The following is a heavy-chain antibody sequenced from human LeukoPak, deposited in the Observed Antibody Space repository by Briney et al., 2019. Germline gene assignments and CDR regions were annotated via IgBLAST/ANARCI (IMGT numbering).Heavy chain of an antibody. CDR3: AKTWSSWFFDY. CDR2: INSDGSST. D-gene: IGHD6-13*01. CDR1: GFTFTSYW. V-gene: IGHV3-74*01. Sequence: PGGSLRLSCAASGFTFTSYWMHWVRQAPGKGLVWVSRINSDGSSTYYADSVKDRFTISRDNAKNTLYLQMNNLRAEDTAVYYCAKTWSSWFFDYWGQGTQVTVSS. J-gene: IGHJ4*02.